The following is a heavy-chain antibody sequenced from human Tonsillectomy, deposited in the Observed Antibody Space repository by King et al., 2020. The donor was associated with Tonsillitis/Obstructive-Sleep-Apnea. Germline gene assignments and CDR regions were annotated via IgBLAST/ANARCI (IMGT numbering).Heavy chain of an antibody. D-gene: IGHD3-3*01. CDR1: GFTFGDYA. CDR3: TRDSYDEFWSGYSYYLDY. V-gene: IGHV3-49*04. Sequence: VQLVESGGGLVQPGRSLRLSCTASGFTFGDYAMNWVRQAPGKGLEWVGFIRSKVYGGTTEYAASVKGRFTISRDDSKSIAYLQMNSLTTEDTAGYYCTRDSYDEFWSGYSYYLDYWGQGTLVTV. CDR2: IRSKVYGGTT. J-gene: IGHJ4*02.